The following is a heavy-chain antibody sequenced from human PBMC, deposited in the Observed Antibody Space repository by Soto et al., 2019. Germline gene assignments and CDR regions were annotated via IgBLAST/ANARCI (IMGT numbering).Heavy chain of an antibody. CDR3: ARGEEKVGYDSGKIGRYYYGMDV. D-gene: IGHD5-12*01. CDR2: IDHSGST. Sequence: WTWIRQPPGRELEWIGEIDHSGSTYYNPSLSSRVSISIDTSKRQLSLRLNFVTAADTAVYFCARGEEKVGYDSGKIGRYYYGMDVWGQGTTVTVSS. V-gene: IGHV4-34*01. J-gene: IGHJ6*02.